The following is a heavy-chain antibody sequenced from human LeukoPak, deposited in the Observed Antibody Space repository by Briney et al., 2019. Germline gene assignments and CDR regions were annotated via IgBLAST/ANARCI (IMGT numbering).Heavy chain of an antibody. CDR3: AKGGLQTRNWYFAL. Sequence: GGSLRLSCAASGFTFSSYAMHWVRQAPGKGLEWVAVISYDGSNKYYAGSVKGRFTISRDNSKNTLYLQMNSLRAEDTAVYYCAKGGLQTRNWYFALWGRGTLVTVSS. CDR2: ISYDGSNK. J-gene: IGHJ2*01. D-gene: IGHD5-18*01. CDR1: GFTFSSYA. V-gene: IGHV3-30*04.